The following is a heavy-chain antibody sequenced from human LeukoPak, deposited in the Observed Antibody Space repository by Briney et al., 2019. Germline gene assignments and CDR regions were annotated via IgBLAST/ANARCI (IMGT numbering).Heavy chain of an antibody. CDR1: GGSISSYY. CDR3: ARGRQNYYDSSGYLL. D-gene: IGHD3-22*01. J-gene: IGHJ4*02. CDR2: IYYSGST. V-gene: IGHV4-59*01. Sequence: PSETLSLTCTVSGGSISSYYWSWIRQPPGKGLEWIGYIYYSGSTNYNPSLKSRVTISVDTSKNQFSLKLRSVTAADTAAYYCARGRQNYYDSSGYLLWGQGTLVTVSS.